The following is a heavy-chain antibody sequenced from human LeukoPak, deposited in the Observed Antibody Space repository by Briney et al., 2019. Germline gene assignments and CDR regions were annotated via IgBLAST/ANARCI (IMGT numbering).Heavy chain of an antibody. J-gene: IGHJ4*02. CDR2: INHSGST. CDR3: AGAHYYGSGSYYLYFDY. Sequence: GSLRLSCAASGFTFSSYAMSWVRQAPGKGLEWIGEINHSGSTNYNPSLKSRVTISVDTSKNQFSLKLSSVTAADTAVYYCAGAHYYGSGSYYLYFDYWGRGTLVTVSS. V-gene: IGHV4-34*01. D-gene: IGHD3-10*01. CDR1: GFTFSSYA.